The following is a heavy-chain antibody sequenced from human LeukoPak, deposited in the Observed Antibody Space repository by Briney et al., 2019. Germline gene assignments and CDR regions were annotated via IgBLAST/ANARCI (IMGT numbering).Heavy chain of an antibody. J-gene: IGHJ4*02. V-gene: IGHV3-30*18. Sequence: GGSLRLSCAASGLTFSGYDIHWVRQAQGKGLEWVAVISYDGSNKYYADSVKGRFTISRDNSKNTLYLQMTSLRAEDTAVYYCAKDFWSATYYFDYWGQGTLVTVSS. CDR3: AKDFWSATYYFDY. CDR1: GLTFSGYD. CDR2: ISYDGSNK. D-gene: IGHD3-3*01.